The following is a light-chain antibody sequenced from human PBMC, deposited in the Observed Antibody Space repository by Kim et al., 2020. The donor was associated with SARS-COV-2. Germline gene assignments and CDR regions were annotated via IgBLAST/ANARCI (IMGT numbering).Light chain of an antibody. Sequence: AVNLTCTLSSGHSSYIIAWHQQQPGKAPRYLMKLEGSGSYNKGSGVPDRFSGSSSGADRYLTISNLQSEDEADYYCETWDSNTRVFGGGTQLTVL. V-gene: IGLV4-60*03. CDR2: LEGSGSY. J-gene: IGLJ3*02. CDR3: ETWDSNTRV. CDR1: SGHSSYI.